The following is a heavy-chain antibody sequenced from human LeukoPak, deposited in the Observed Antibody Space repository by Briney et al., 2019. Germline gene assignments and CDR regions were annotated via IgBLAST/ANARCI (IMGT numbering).Heavy chain of an antibody. J-gene: IGHJ3*02. CDR3: ARLNRRRLRYFDWLFDI. Sequence: GESLKISCKGSGYSFTSYWIGWVRQMPGKGLEWMGIIYPGDSDTRYSPSFQGQVTISADKSISTAYLQWSSLKASDTAMHYCARLNRRRLRYFDWLFDIWGQGTMVTVSS. V-gene: IGHV5-51*01. D-gene: IGHD3-9*01. CDR2: IYPGDSDT. CDR1: GYSFTSYW.